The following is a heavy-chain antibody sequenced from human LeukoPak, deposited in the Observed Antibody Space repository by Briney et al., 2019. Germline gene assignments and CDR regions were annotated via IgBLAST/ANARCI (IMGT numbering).Heavy chain of an antibody. CDR3: ARDQEGFDY. Sequence: SVKVSCTASGGTFSSFAISWVRQAPGQGLEWMGGIIPIFGTANYAQKFQGRVTVTRGTSTSTVHMELSGLRSEDTAVYYCARDQEGFDYWGQGTLVTVSS. CDR2: IIPIFGTA. CDR1: GGTFSSFA. V-gene: IGHV1-69*05. J-gene: IGHJ4*02.